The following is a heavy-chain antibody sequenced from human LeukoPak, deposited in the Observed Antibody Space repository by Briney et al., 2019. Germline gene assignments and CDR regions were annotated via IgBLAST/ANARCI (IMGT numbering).Heavy chain of an antibody. Sequence: GRSLRLSCAASGFTFDDYAMHWVRQAPGKGLEWVSGISWNSGSIGYADSVKGRITISRDNAKNSLYLQMNSLRAEDMALYYCAKGGYSYGDLEGYFDYWGQGTLVTVSS. CDR3: AKGGYSYGDLEGYFDY. J-gene: IGHJ4*02. CDR2: ISWNSGSI. D-gene: IGHD5-18*01. CDR1: GFTFDDYA. V-gene: IGHV3-9*03.